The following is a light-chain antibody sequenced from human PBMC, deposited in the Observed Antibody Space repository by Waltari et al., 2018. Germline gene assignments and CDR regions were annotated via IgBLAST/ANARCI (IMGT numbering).Light chain of an antibody. CDR1: TLSNES. Sequence: SYDLTQPPSVAVSPGQTVRITCSGGTLSNESASWYQQKPGQAPILLIYKDNKRPSGIPERFSGSTSGTTVTLTITGVQAEDEAAYYCQSPSSSGSYHWLFGGGTKLTVL. V-gene: IGLV3-25*03. CDR3: QSPSSSGSYHWL. CDR2: KDN. J-gene: IGLJ3*02.